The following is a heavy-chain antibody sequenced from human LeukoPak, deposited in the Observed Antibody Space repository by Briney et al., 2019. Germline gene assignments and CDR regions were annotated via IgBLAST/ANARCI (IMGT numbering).Heavy chain of an antibody. CDR1: GYTFTGNH. D-gene: IGHD3-22*01. CDR3: ASGVVLDYYDSSGYNAYYFDY. CDR2: IDPNSGGT. Sequence: ASVKVSCKASGYTFTGNHIHWVRQAPGQGLEWMGWIDPNSGGTNFEQKFQGRVTMTRDTSISTAYMELSSLRSEDTAVYYCASGVVLDYYDSSGYNAYYFDYWGQGTLVTVSS. V-gene: IGHV1-2*02. J-gene: IGHJ4*02.